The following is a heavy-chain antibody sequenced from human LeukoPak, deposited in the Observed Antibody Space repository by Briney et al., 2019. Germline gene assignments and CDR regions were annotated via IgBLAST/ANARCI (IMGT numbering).Heavy chain of an antibody. J-gene: IGHJ4*02. D-gene: IGHD6-13*01. V-gene: IGHV4-34*01. CDR2: INRSGST. CDR1: GGSFSGYY. Sequence: PSETLSLTCAVYGGSFSGYYWRWIRQPPGKGLEWIGEINRSGSTNYNPALKRRVTISVDTSKNQFSLKLSSVTAADTAVYYCARDTYPGIAGVGDYFDYWGQGTLVTVSS. CDR3: ARDTYPGIAGVGDYFDY.